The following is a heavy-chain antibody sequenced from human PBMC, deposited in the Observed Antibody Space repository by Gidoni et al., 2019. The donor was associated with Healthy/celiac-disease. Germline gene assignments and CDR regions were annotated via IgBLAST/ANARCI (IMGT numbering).Heavy chain of an antibody. V-gene: IGHV5-51*01. D-gene: IGHD3-3*01. J-gene: IGHJ3*02. CDR1: GYSFTSYW. Sequence: EVQLVQSGAEVKKPGESLKISCKGSGYSFTSYWIGWVRQMPGKGLEWMGIIYPGDSDTRYSPSFQGQVTISADKSISTAYLQWSSLKASDTAMYYCATRPITIFGVVMGHDAFDIWGQGTMVTVSS. CDR2: IYPGDSDT. CDR3: ATRPITIFGVVMGHDAFDI.